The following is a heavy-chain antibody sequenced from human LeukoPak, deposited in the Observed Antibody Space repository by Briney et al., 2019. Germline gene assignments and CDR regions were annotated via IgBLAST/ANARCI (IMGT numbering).Heavy chain of an antibody. CDR3: ARGRDVVVVPAADFDY. CDR1: GDSVSRNNIA. V-gene: IGHV6-1*01. CDR2: TYYKSQWYY. D-gene: IGHD2-2*01. J-gene: IGHJ4*02. Sequence: SQTLSLTCAISGDSVSRNNIAWTWIRQSPSRGLEWLGRTYYKSQWYYDYAPSVRSRITINPDTSKNQFSLQLNSVSPEDTAVYYCARGRDVVVVPAADFDYWGQGILVTVSS.